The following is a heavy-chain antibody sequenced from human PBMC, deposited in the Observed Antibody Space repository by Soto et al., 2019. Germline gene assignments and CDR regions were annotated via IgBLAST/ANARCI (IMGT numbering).Heavy chain of an antibody. D-gene: IGHD3-9*01. J-gene: IGHJ4*02. CDR3: ASYLYYDILTGYHHRNFDY. Sequence: SETLSLTCTVSGGSISSSSYYWGWIRPPPRKGLEWIGSIYYSGSTYYNPSLKSRVTISVDTSKNQFSLKLSSVTAADTAVYYCASYLYYDILTGYHHRNFDYWCQGTLVTVSS. CDR1: GGSISSSSYY. V-gene: IGHV4-39*01. CDR2: IYYSGST.